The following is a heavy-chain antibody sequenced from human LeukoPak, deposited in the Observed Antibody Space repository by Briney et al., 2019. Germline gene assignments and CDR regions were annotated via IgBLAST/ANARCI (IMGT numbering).Heavy chain of an antibody. CDR2: IYHSGKT. J-gene: IGHJ3*02. D-gene: IGHD2-21*01. CDR1: GYSISSGYY. CDR3: ARILGAYCGGNSCPDAFDI. Sequence: PSETLSLTCAVSGYSISSGYYWGWIRQPPGKGLEWIGNIYHSGKTFHNPSLKSRVTISVDTSKNQFSLKLSSVTAADTAVYYCARILGAYCGGNSCPDAFDIWGQGTMVTVSS. V-gene: IGHV4-38-2*01.